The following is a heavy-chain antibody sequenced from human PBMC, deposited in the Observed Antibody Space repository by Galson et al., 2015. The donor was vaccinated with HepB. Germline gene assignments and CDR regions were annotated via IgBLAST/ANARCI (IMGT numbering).Heavy chain of an antibody. V-gene: IGHV3-30-3*01. D-gene: IGHD4-17*01. J-gene: IGHJ5*02. CDR2: ISYDGSNK. Sequence: SLRLSCAASGFTFSSYAMHWVRQAPGKGLEWVAVISYDGSNKYYADSVKGRFTISRDNSKNTLYLQMNSLRAEDTAVYYCARDSDSWSSYRPHDYGPNWFDPWGQGTLVTVSS. CDR1: GFTFSSYA. CDR3: ARDSDSWSSYRPHDYGPNWFDP.